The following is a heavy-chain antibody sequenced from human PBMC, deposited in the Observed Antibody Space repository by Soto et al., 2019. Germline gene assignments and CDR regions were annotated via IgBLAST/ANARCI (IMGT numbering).Heavy chain of an antibody. D-gene: IGHD3-9*01. CDR1: GFTFSSYA. CDR3: AKISLRYFDWLLGWFDP. CDR2: ISGSGGST. V-gene: IGHV3-23*01. Sequence: VQLLESGGGLVQPGGSLRLSCAASGFTFSSYAMSWVRQAPGKGLEWVSAISGSGGSTYYADSVKGRFTISRDNSKNTLYLQMNSLRAEDTAVYYCAKISLRYFDWLLGWFDPWGQGTLVTVSS. J-gene: IGHJ5*02.